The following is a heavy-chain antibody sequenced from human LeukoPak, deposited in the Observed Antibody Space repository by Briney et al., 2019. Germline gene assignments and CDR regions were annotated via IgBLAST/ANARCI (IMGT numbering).Heavy chain of an antibody. Sequence: PSETLSLTCAVSGGSISSGGYSWSWIRRPPGKGLEWIGYIYHSGSTYYNPSLKSRVTISVDRSKNQFSLKLSSVTAADTAVYYCARGEYSYGSYYFDYWGQGTLVTVSS. CDR3: ARGEYSYGSYYFDY. J-gene: IGHJ4*02. CDR2: IYHSGST. D-gene: IGHD5-18*01. V-gene: IGHV4-30-2*01. CDR1: GGSISSGGYS.